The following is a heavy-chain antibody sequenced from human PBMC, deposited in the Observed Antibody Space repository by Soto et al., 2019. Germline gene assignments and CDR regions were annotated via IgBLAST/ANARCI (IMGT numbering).Heavy chain of an antibody. CDR3: ARETRGYTGHDFFDY. CDR1: GFTFSSYV. CDR2: IHRSGGVT. D-gene: IGHD5-12*01. V-gene: IGHV3-23*01. Sequence: GGSLRLSCAVSGFTFSSYVMTWVRQAPGKGLEWVAGIHRSGGVTYYADYVKGRFTISRDDSKNALYLQMNSLRAEYVAVYYCARETRGYTGHDFFDYWGQGVLVTVSS. J-gene: IGHJ4*02.